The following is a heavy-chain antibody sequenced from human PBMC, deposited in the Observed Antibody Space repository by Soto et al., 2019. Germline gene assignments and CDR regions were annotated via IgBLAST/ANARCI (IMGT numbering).Heavy chain of an antibody. D-gene: IGHD2-15*01. J-gene: IGHJ5*02. CDR2: INPDNGNT. CDR3: ARGIATGQLDP. V-gene: IGHV1-3*01. CDR1: GYTFTRYT. Sequence: GASVNVSFKASGYTFTRYTMNWVRQAPGQRLEWMGWINPDNGNTKSSQKFQDRVIITRDTSASTAYMDLSSLRSEDTAVYYCARGIATGQLDPWGQGTLVTVSS.